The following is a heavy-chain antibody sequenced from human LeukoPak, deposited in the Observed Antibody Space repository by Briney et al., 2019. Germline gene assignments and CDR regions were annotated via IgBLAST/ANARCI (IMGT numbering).Heavy chain of an antibody. CDR3: ARDGSGSYYEDY. V-gene: IGHV3-21*01. Sequence: PGGSLRLSCAASGFTFSSYSMNWVRRAPGKGREWVSSISSSSSYIYYADSVKGRFTISRDNAKNSLYLQMNSLRAEDTAVYYCARDGSGSYYEDYWGQGTLVTVSS. D-gene: IGHD1-26*01. CDR2: ISSSSSYI. CDR1: GFTFSSYS. J-gene: IGHJ4*02.